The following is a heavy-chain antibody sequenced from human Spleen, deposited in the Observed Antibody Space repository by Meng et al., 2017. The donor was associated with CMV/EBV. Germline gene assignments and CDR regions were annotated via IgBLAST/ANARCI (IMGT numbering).Heavy chain of an antibody. Sequence: GESLKISCAASGFTFSTYWMHWVRQAPGKGLVWVSRINSDGSSTSYADSVKGRFTISRDNAKNTLYLQMNSLRAEDTAVYYCARSGSSWYVSPENWYFDLWGRGTLVTVSS. CDR1: GFTFSTYW. V-gene: IGHV3-74*01. CDR3: ARSGSSWYVSPENWYFDL. D-gene: IGHD6-13*01. J-gene: IGHJ2*01. CDR2: INSDGSST.